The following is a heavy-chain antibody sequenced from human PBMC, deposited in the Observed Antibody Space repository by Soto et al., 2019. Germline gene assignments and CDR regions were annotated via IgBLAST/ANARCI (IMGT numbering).Heavy chain of an antibody. CDR2: INAGNGNT. CDR1: GYAFTSYA. V-gene: IGHV1-3*05. CDR3: ARDPNGAGPNFDY. J-gene: IGHJ4*02. Sequence: QVQFVQSGAEEKKPGASVKVSCKSSGYAFTSYAIHWVRQAPGQRLEWMGCINAGNGNTKYSQKFQDRVTITRDTSAPTAYMELSSLISEDTAVYYCARDPNGAGPNFDYWGQGTLVTVSS. D-gene: IGHD3-10*01.